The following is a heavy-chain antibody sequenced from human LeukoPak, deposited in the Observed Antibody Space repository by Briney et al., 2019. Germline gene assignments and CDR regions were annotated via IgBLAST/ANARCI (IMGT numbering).Heavy chain of an antibody. CDR3: VRASRGFDY. D-gene: IGHD2/OR15-2a*01. CDR1: GFTFSSYD. CDR2: INTAGDA. V-gene: IGHV3-13*01. J-gene: IGHJ4*02. Sequence: PGGSLRLSCAASGFTFSSYDMHWVRQVTGKGLEWVSAINTAGDAYYPGSVKGRFTISRENAKNSLYLQMNSLRAEDTAVYYCVRASRGFDYWGQGTLVTVSS.